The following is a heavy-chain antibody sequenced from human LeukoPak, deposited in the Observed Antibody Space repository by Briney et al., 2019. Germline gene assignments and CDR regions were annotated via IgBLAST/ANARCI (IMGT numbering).Heavy chain of an antibody. V-gene: IGHV1-18*01. D-gene: IGHD3-3*01. Sequence: ASVKVSCKASGYTFTSYGISWVRQAPGQGLEWMGWISANNGNTNYAQKLRGRVTMTTDTSTSTAYMELRSLSSDDTAVYYCARDATVRNDFWSGYYLDRGKPGGLNWFDPWGQGTLVTVSS. CDR2: ISANNGNT. J-gene: IGHJ5*02. CDR1: GYTFTSYG. CDR3: ARDATVRNDFWSGYYLDRGKPGGLNWFDP.